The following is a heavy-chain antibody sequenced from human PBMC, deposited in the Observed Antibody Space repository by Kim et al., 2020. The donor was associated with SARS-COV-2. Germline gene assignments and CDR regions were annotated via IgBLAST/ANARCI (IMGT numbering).Heavy chain of an antibody. CDR3: ARGVDTAMEYGGGFDY. D-gene: IGHD5-18*01. J-gene: IGHJ4*02. CDR2: IYSGGST. V-gene: IGHV3-53*04. Sequence: GGSLRLSCAASGFTVSSNYMSWVRQAPGKGLEWVSVIYSGGSTYYADSVKGRFTISRHNSKNTLYLQMNSLRAEDTAVYYCARGVDTAMEYGGGFDYWGQGTLVTVSS. CDR1: GFTVSSNY.